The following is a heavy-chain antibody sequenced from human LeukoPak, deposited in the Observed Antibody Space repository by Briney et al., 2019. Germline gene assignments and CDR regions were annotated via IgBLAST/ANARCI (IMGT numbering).Heavy chain of an antibody. CDR2: ISSSGGST. V-gene: IGHV3-23*01. D-gene: IGHD2-2*01. Sequence: GGSLRLSCAASGFTFSSYEMDWVRQAPGKGLEWVSYISSSGGSTYYADSVKGRFTISRDNSKNTLYLQMNSLRAEDTAVYYCAKDWGSTSCYVASCYFDYWGQGTLVTVSS. CDR3: AKDWGSTSCYVASCYFDY. CDR1: GFTFSSYE. J-gene: IGHJ4*02.